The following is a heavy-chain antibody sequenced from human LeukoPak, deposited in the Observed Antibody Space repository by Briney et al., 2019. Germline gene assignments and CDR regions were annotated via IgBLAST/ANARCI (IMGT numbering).Heavy chain of an antibody. J-gene: IGHJ4*02. CDR3: AVEGDSTGDY. CDR1: GFTFSSYG. D-gene: IGHD3-16*01. V-gene: IGHV3-30*03. CDR2: ISYDGSNK. Sequence: GGSLRLSCAASGFTFSSYGMHWVRQAPGKGLGWVAVISYDGSNKYYADSVKGRFTISRDNSKTTLYLQMNSLRAEDTAVYYCAVEGDSTGDYWGQGTLVTVSS.